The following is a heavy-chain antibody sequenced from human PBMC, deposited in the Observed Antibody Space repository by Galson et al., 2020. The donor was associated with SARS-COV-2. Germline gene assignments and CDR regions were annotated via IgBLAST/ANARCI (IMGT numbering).Heavy chain of an antibody. CDR3: ARDDYGGNGGFDY. D-gene: IGHD4-17*01. J-gene: IGHJ4*02. V-gene: IGHV4-34*01. Sequence: PETLSLTCAVYGGSFSGYYWSWIRQPPGKGLEWIGEINHSGSTNYNPSLKSRVTISVDTSKNQFSLKLSSVTAADTAVYYCARDDYGGNGGFDYWGQGTLVTVSS. CDR1: GGSFSGYY. CDR2: INHSGST.